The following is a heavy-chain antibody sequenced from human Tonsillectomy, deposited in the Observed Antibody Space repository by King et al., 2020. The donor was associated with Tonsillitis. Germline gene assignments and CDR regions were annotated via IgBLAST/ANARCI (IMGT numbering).Heavy chain of an antibody. J-gene: IGHJ6*02. CDR1: GFIFDEYA. CDR3: AKDSEPYYYNYGMDV. V-gene: IGHV3-9*01. Sequence: VQLVESGGGLVQPGRSLRLSCAASGFIFDEYAMHWVRQVPGKGLEWVSGISWNSGRIGYADSVKGRFTISRDNGKSSLYLQMNSLRPEDTALYYCAKDSEPYYYNYGMDVWGQGTTVTVSS. CDR2: ISWNSGRI.